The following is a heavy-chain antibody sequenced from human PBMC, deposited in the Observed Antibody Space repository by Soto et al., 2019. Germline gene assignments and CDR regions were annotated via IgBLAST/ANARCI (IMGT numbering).Heavy chain of an antibody. CDR3: AKGPSGDKVDY. Sequence: QVQLQESGPGLVKPSQTLSLTCTVSGDSISNVNYCWSWIRQPPAKGLEWIGHIYNVGSTYSNPSLRSRVTXXXXTSKNXXXXXXSSVSAADTAVXYCAKGPSGDKVDYWGQGTLVTVSS. D-gene: IGHD7-27*01. CDR1: GDSISNVNYC. J-gene: IGHJ4*02. CDR2: IYNVGST. V-gene: IGHV4-30-4*01.